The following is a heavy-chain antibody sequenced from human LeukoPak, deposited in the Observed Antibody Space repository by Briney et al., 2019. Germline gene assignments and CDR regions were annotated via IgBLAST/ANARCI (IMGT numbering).Heavy chain of an antibody. CDR3: AGGSGWLIDY. V-gene: IGHV3-7*03. J-gene: IGHJ4*02. Sequence: GGSLRLSCSASGFTFSSYAMHWVRQAPGKGLEWVANIKKDGSERYYVDSVKGRFTISRDNAKNSLYLQMDSLRAEDTAVYYCAGGSGWLIDYWGQGTLVTVSS. CDR2: IKKDGSER. CDR1: GFTFSSYA. D-gene: IGHD6-19*01.